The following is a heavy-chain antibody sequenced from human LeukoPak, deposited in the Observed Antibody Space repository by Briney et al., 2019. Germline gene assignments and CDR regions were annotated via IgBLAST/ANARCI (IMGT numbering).Heavy chain of an antibody. CDR1: GFTFSSYG. Sequence: PGRSLRLSCAASGFTFSSYGMHWVRQAPGKGLEWVAVISYDGSNKYYADSMKGRFTISRDNSKNTLYLQMNSLRAEDTAVYYCAKDADTAMLFYFDYWGQGTLVTVSS. J-gene: IGHJ4*02. D-gene: IGHD5-18*01. CDR3: AKDADTAMLFYFDY. V-gene: IGHV3-30*18. CDR2: ISYDGSNK.